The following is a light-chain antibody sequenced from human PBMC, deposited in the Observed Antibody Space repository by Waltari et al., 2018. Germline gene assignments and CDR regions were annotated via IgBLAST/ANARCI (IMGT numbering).Light chain of an antibody. J-gene: IGLJ2*01. CDR1: ALPRLY. CDR3: QSADTDFANHVL. V-gene: IGLV3-25*03. CDR2: KDT. Sequence: SYDLTQPPSVSVSPGQTARITCSGNALPRLYSYWYQQKPGQAPLLLIYKDTQRASGILERFSGSTSGTTVTLTISGVQAEDEADYYCQSADTDFANHVLFGGGTQLTVL.